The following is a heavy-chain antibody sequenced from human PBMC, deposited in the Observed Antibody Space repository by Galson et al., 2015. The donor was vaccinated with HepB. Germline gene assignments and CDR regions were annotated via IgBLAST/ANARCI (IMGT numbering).Heavy chain of an antibody. V-gene: IGHV7-4-1*02. CDR2: MNTNTGKP. Sequence: SVKVSCKASGYTFTDYVVNWVRQAPGQGLEWMGWMNTNTGKPTYAPGFAGRFVFSLDTSVTTAYLQISSLETDDTAVYYCARSPLRFLDWLPYYDYYYMYVWGEGTTVTVSS. J-gene: IGHJ6*03. CDR3: ARSPLRFLDWLPYYDYYYMYV. CDR1: GYTFTDYV. D-gene: IGHD3-3*01.